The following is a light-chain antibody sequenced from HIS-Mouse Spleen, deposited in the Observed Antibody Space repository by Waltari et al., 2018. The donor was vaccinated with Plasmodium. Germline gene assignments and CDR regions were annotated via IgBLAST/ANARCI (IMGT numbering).Light chain of an antibody. CDR1: RSDVGGYNY. V-gene: IGLV2-11*01. J-gene: IGLJ2*01. CDR2: DVS. CDR3: CSYAGSYTLV. Sequence: QSALTQHRSVSGSPGQSVNIPCTRTRSDVGGYNYVTWYQQHPGKAPKLMSDDVSKRPSGVPERFSGSKSGNTASQTISGLQAEDEADYYCCSYAGSYTLVFGGGTKLTVL.